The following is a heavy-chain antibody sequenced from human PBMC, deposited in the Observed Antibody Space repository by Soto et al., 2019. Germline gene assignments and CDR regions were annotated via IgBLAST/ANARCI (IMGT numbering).Heavy chain of an antibody. CDR1: GYTFTNC. CDR2: INPSGGST. Sequence: ASVKVSCKASGYTFTNCWVRQAPGQGLEWMGIINPSGGSTTYAQRFQGRVTMTRDTSTSTVYMELTSLRSEDTAVYYCARVHHRIKDNVLVPATISSYYYYGLDVWGQGTTVTVSS. V-gene: IGHV1-46*01. D-gene: IGHD2-2*01. J-gene: IGHJ6*02. CDR3: ARVHHRIKDNVLVPATISSYYYYGLDV.